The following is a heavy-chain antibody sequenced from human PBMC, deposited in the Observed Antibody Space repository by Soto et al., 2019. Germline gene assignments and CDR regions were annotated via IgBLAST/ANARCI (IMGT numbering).Heavy chain of an antibody. CDR1: GFTFNSYA. J-gene: IGHJ4*02. Sequence: PGGSLRLSCAASGFTFNSYAMSWVRKAPGKGLEWVSTIIGSGGSTYYADSGKGRFSVSRDNSKNTLYLQMNSLRAEDTAVYYCAKDRNYYDSSGYDYWGQGTLVTVSS. CDR3: AKDRNYYDSSGYDY. V-gene: IGHV3-23*01. D-gene: IGHD3-22*01. CDR2: IIGSGGST.